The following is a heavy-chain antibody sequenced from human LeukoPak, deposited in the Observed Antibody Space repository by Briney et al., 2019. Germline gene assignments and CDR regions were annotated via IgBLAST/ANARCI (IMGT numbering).Heavy chain of an antibody. D-gene: IGHD5-12*01. CDR2: IKQDGSEN. Sequence: PGGSLRLSCAASGFTFSSYWMSWVRQAPGKGLEWVANIKQDGSENYHVDSVKGRFTISRDNAKNSLYLQMNSLRAEDTAVYYCARLLVVATIQTDYYGMDVWGQGTLVTVSS. CDR3: ARLLVVATIQTDYYGMDV. V-gene: IGHV3-7*01. J-gene: IGHJ6*02. CDR1: GFTFSSYW.